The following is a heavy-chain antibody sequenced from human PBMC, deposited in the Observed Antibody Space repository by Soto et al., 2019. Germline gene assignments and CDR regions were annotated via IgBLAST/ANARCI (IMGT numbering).Heavy chain of an antibody. CDR2: INHSGST. Sequence: KPSETLSLTCAVYGGSFSGYYWGWIRQPPGKGLEWIGEINHSGSTNYNPSLKSRVTISVDTSKNQFSLKLSSVTAADTAVYYCARVGATATTDAFDIWGQGTMVTVSS. V-gene: IGHV4-34*01. J-gene: IGHJ3*02. CDR1: GGSFSGYY. CDR3: ARVGATATTDAFDI. D-gene: IGHD4-17*01.